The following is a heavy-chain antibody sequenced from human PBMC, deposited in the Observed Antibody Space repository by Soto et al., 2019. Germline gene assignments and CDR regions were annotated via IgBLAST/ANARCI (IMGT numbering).Heavy chain of an antibody. CDR2: IYNSGST. CDR1: VGSVSRINYY. D-gene: IGHD2-15*01. V-gene: IGHV4-61*03. Sequence: PSETLSLTCTVSVGSVSRINYYWSWMRQPPGKGLEWIGYIYNSGSTIYNPSLKSRVIISLDTSKNDVYLTLRSVTAADTAVYYCARHQAPGYFSLERGGQGTRFTV. CDR3: ARHQAPGYFSLER. J-gene: IGHJ4*02.